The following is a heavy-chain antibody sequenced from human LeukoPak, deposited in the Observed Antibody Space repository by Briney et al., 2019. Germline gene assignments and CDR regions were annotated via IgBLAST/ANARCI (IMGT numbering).Heavy chain of an antibody. J-gene: IGHJ5*01. Sequence: ASVTVSCKASGYIFKHYGISWVRQAPGQGLEWMGWISTYNGDTKHAQKVQGRLTLTADASTDTAYMELRGLTSDDTVVYYCARDPSNTSGWYIWFDFWGQGTLVTVSS. CDR3: ARDPSNTSGWYIWFDF. D-gene: IGHD6-19*01. CDR1: GYIFKHYG. V-gene: IGHV1-18*04. CDR2: ISTYNGDT.